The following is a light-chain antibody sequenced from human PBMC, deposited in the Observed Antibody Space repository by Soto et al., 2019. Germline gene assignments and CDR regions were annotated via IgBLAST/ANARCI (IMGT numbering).Light chain of an antibody. CDR3: QQYGSSLST. CDR1: QSVSSRY. J-gene: IGKJ1*01. Sequence: SVLTQSPVTLSLSPGETAALSCSASQSVSSRYLAWYQQKSGQAPRLLIYATSSRATDIPDRFIGYGSGTDFTLTISGLEPEDFAVYYCQQYGSSLSTFGQGTKVDIK. CDR2: ATS. V-gene: IGKV3-20*01.